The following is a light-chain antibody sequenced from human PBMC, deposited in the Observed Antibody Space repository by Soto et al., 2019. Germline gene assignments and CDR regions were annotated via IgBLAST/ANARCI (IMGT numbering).Light chain of an antibody. Sequence: QPVLTQPASVSGSSGRSIAISCTGTSSDVGAYNFVSWYQQHPGRAPKLIIYDVSNRLSGVSNRFSGSKSGNTASLTISGLQAEDEADYYCSSYTVSSTYVFGGGTKVTVL. CDR2: DVS. J-gene: IGLJ1*01. CDR1: SSDVGAYNF. V-gene: IGLV2-14*03. CDR3: SSYTVSSTYV.